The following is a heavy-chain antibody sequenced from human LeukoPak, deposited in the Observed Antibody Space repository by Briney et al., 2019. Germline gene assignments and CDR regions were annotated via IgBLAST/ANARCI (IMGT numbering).Heavy chain of an antibody. CDR1: GFTVSSNY. D-gene: IGHD6-13*01. V-gene: IGHV3-53*01. CDR3: ARDPSSSQFL. J-gene: IGHJ4*02. Sequence: GGSLRLSCAASGFTVSSNYMSWVRQAPGKGLEWVSVIYSDGSAYYADSVKGRFTISRDNSKNTLYLQMDSLRAEDTAVYYCARDPSSSQFLWGQGTLVTVSS. CDR2: IYSDGSA.